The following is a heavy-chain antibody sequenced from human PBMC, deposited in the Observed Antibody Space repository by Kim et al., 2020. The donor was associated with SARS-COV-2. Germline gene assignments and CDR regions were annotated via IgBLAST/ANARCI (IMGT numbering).Heavy chain of an antibody. Sequence: LSLTCAASGFSFSSSTMNWVRQAPGKGLEWVSSISSTNRDIHYADSVKGRFTISRDNAKNSLYLQMHSLRAADTAVYYCVRGDSRDYWGQGTLVAVS. CDR1: GFSFSSST. V-gene: IGHV3-21*01. CDR3: VRGDSRDY. J-gene: IGHJ4*02. CDR2: ISSTNRDI. D-gene: IGHD5-18*01.